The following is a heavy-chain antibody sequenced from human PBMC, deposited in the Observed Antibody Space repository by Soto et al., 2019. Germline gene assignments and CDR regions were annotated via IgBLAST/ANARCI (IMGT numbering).Heavy chain of an antibody. D-gene: IGHD3-22*01. CDR2: ISGSGGST. CDR3: AKGPYYYDSSGYSRLYFDY. Sequence: PGGSLRLSCAASGFTFSSYAVSWVRQAPGKGLEWVSAISGSGGSTYYADSVKGRFTISRDNSKNTLYLQMNSLRAEDTAVYYCAKGPYYYDSSGYSRLYFDYWGQGTLVTAPQ. CDR1: GFTFSSYA. V-gene: IGHV3-23*01. J-gene: IGHJ4*02.